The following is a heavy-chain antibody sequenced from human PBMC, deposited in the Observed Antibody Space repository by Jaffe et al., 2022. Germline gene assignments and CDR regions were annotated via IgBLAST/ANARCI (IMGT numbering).Heavy chain of an antibody. V-gene: IGHV3-48*03. Sequence: EVQLVESGGGLVQPGGSLRLSCAASGFTFSSYEMNWVRQAPGKGLEWVSYISSSGSTIYYADSVKGRFTISRDNAKNSLYLQMNSLRAEDTAVYYCAKNPAYYYDSSGYSDYWGQGTLVTVSS. CDR1: GFTFSSYE. CDR3: AKNPAYYYDSSGYSDY. D-gene: IGHD3-22*01. CDR2: ISSSGSTI. J-gene: IGHJ4*02.